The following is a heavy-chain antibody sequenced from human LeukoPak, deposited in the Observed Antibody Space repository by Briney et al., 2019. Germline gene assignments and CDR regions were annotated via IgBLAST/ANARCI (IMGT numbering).Heavy chain of an antibody. CDR2: MNPNSGNT. CDR1: GYTFTSYD. V-gene: IGHV1-8*01. J-gene: IGHJ4*02. CDR3: ARVSGSYYPHFDY. Sequence: ASVKVSCKASGYTFTSYDINWVRQATGQGLEWMGWMNPNSGNTGYAQKFQGRVTMTRDTSTSTVYMELSSLRSEDTAVYYCARVSGSYYPHFDYWGQGTLVTVSS. D-gene: IGHD1-26*01.